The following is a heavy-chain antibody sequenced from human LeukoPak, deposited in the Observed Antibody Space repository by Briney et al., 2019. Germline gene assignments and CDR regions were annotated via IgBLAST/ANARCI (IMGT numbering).Heavy chain of an antibody. CDR1: GVSISSYY. J-gene: IGHJ4*02. CDR3: ARQERGRYDY. Sequence: SETLSLTCTVSGVSISSYYWTWIRQPPGKGLQWIGYMYYSGSTKYSPSLESRVTISLDTSKSHFSLKVNSVTAADTAVYYCARQERGRYDYWGQGTLVTVSS. V-gene: IGHV4-59*08. D-gene: IGHD1-26*01. CDR2: MYYSGST.